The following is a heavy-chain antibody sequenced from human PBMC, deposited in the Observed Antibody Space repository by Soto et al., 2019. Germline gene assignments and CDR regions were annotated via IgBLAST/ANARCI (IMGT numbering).Heavy chain of an antibody. CDR1: GFTFSSYG. CDR2: IWYDGSNK. D-gene: IGHD3-10*01. CDR3: ARDMGLYGSGSYWMSISSYYYYGMDV. Sequence: PGGSLRLSCAASGFTFSSYGMHWVRQAPGKGLEWVAVIWYDGSNKYYADSVKGRFTISRDNSKNTLYLQMNSLRAEDTAVYYCARDMGLYGSGSYWMSISSYYYYGMDVWGQGTTVTVSS. J-gene: IGHJ6*02. V-gene: IGHV3-33*01.